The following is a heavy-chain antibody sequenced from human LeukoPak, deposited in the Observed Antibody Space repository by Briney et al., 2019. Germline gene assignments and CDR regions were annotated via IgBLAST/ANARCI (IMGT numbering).Heavy chain of an antibody. CDR2: ISSSSGYT. J-gene: IGHJ6*02. D-gene: IGHD3-10*01. Sequence: GGSLRLSCAASGFTFSDYYMSWIRQAPGKGLEWVSYISSSSGYTTYADSVKGRFTISRDNAKNSLYLQMNSLRAEDTAVYYCARESELLWFGESRGYYYYGMDVWGQGTTVTVSS. CDR3: ARESELLWFGESRGYYYYGMDV. CDR1: GFTFSDYY. V-gene: IGHV3-11*06.